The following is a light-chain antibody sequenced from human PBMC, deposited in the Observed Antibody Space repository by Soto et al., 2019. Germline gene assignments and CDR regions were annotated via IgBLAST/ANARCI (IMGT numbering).Light chain of an antibody. CDR1: QGISNY. CDR3: QQYNSAPRT. Sequence: DIQMTQSPSSLSASVGDRVTITCRASQGISNYLAWYQQKPGKVPKLLIYAASTLQSGGPSRFSGSGSGTDFTLPIRSLQPEDVATHYGQQYNSAPRTFGQGTKVEIK. J-gene: IGKJ1*01. V-gene: IGKV1-27*01. CDR2: AAS.